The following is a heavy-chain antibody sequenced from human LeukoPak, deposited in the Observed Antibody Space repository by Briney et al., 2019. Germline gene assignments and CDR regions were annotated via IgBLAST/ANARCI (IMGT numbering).Heavy chain of an antibody. D-gene: IGHD3-10*01. CDR1: GYTFTSYR. CDR2: INPSGGGT. V-gene: IGHV1-46*01. Sequence: ASVKVSCKASGYTFTSYRMHWVRQARGQGLEWMGIINPSGGGTTYAQKFQGRVTMTRDTSTSTVYMELSSLRSEDTAVYYCAREGQIIIIWGVPPDHWGQGTLVTVSS. J-gene: IGHJ4*02. CDR3: AREGQIIIIWGVPPDH.